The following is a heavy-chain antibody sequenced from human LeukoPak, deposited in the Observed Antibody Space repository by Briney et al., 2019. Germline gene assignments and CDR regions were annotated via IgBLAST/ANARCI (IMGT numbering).Heavy chain of an antibody. V-gene: IGHV1-69*13. CDR2: IIPIFGTA. CDR3: ALDRGTIFGVVTYNWFDP. Sequence: SVKVSCKASGGTFSSYAISWVRQAPGQGLEWMGGIIPIFGTANYAQKFQGRVTITADESTSTAYMELSSLRSEDTAVYYCALDRGTIFGVVTYNWFDPWGQGTLVTVSS. CDR1: GGTFSSYA. D-gene: IGHD3-3*01. J-gene: IGHJ5*02.